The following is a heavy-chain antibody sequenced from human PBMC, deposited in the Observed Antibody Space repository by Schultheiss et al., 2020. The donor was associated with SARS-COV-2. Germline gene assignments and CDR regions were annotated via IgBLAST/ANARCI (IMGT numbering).Heavy chain of an antibody. CDR3: ARDLLGPPVN. D-gene: IGHD4-17*01. V-gene: IGHV3-53*01. CDR1: GVTVSSNY. CDR2: IYSGGST. Sequence: GGSLRLSCAASGVTVSSNYMSWVRQAPGKGLEWVSVIYSGGSTYYADSVKGRFTISRDNSKNTLYLQMNSLRAEDTAVYYCARDLLGPPVNWGQGTLVTVSS. J-gene: IGHJ4*02.